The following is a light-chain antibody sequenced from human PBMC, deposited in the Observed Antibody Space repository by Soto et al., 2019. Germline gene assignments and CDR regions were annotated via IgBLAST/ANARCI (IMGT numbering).Light chain of an antibody. V-gene: IGLV2-14*01. Sequence: QSALTQPASVSGSPGQSITISCTGTSSDVGGYNYVSWYQQHPGKAPKLMIYEVSNRPSGVSNRFSGSKSGNTASLTISGLQAEDEADYYCSSYTSNSTPYVFGTGTKLTVL. CDR3: SSYTSNSTPYV. J-gene: IGLJ1*01. CDR1: SSDVGGYNY. CDR2: EVS.